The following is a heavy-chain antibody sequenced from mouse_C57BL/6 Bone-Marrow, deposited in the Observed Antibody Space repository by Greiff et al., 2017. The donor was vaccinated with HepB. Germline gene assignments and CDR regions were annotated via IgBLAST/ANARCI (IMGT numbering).Heavy chain of an antibody. Sequence: LVESGAELVRPGTSVKVSCKASGYAFTNYLIEWVKQRPGQGLEWIGVINPGSGGTNYNEKFKGKATLTADKSSSTAYMQLSSLTSEDSAVYFCARRGYYGAMDYWGQGTSVTVSS. CDR3: ARRGYYGAMDY. CDR2: INPGSGGT. V-gene: IGHV1-54*01. D-gene: IGHD1-2*01. J-gene: IGHJ4*01. CDR1: GYAFTNYL.